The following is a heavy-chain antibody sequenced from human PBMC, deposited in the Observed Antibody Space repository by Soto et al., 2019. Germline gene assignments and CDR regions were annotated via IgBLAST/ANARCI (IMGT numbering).Heavy chain of an antibody. J-gene: IGHJ6*02. CDR1: GGSFSGYY. CDR3: ARGGRVPTQQLVAGRKGLHGMDV. V-gene: IGHV4-34*01. D-gene: IGHD6-13*01. CDR2: INHSGST. Sequence: SETLSLTCAVYGGSFSGYYWSWIRQPPGRGLEWSGEINHSGSTNYNPSLKSRVTISVDTSKNQFSLKLSSVTAADTAVYYCARGGRVPTQQLVAGRKGLHGMDVWGQGTTVTVSS.